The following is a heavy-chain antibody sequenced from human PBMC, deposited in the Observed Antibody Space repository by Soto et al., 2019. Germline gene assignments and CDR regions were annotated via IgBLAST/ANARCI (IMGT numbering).Heavy chain of an antibody. CDR1: GFTFSTYS. Sequence: PGGSLRLSCAASGFTFSTYSMNWVRQAPGKGLEWVSSISSSGTYIHYADSLKGRFTISRDNAKNSLYLQMISLRAEDTAVYYGARDASDCSSTSCWGYYALDVWGQGTTVTVSS. CDR3: ARDASDCSSTSCWGYYALDV. V-gene: IGHV3-21*01. CDR2: ISSSGTYI. J-gene: IGHJ6*02. D-gene: IGHD2-2*01.